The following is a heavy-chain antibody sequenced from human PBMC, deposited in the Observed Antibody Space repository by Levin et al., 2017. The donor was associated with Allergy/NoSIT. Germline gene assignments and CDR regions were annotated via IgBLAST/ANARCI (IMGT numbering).Heavy chain of an antibody. Sequence: GGSLRLSCAASGFTFSKYYMHWVRQVPGKGLEWVSRITLDVPGTYYADSVKGRFTISRDDAKETLYLQMNSLRAEDTAFYYCARGGCSATSCLDFWGQGILVTVSS. CDR2: ITLDVPGT. V-gene: IGHV3-74*01. J-gene: IGHJ4*02. CDR3: ARGGCSATSCLDF. D-gene: IGHD2-2*01. CDR1: GFTFSKYY.